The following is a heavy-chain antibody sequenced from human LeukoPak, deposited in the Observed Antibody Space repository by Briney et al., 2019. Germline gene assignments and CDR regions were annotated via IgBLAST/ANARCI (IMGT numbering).Heavy chain of an antibody. CDR1: GFTFSSYS. CDR3: ARGAEGIAATDSNFDY. D-gene: IGHD6-13*01. CDR2: ITSSGRYI. J-gene: IGHJ4*02. Sequence: PGGSLRLSCAASGFTFSSYSMNWVRQAPGKGLEWVSSITSSGRYIYYADSVKGRFTISRDNAKKSLYLQMNSLRAEDTAVYYCARGAEGIAATDSNFDYWGQGTLVTVSS. V-gene: IGHV3-21*01.